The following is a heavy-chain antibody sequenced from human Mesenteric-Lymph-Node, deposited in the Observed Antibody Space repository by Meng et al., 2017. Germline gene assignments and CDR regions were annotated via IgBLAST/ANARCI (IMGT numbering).Heavy chain of an antibody. CDR3: ARVEGYSSSWYMSEYFQH. CDR1: GGSISSYY. V-gene: IGHV4-59*01. CDR2: IYYSGST. J-gene: IGHJ1*01. Sequence: SETLSLTCTVSGGSISSYYWSWIRQPPGKGLEWIGYIYYSGSTNYNPSLKSRVTISVDTSKNQFSLKLSSVTAADTAVYYCARVEGYSSSWYMSEYFQHWGQGTLVTVSS. D-gene: IGHD6-13*01.